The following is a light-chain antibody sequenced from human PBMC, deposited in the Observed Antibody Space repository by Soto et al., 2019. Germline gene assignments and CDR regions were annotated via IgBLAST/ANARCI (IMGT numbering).Light chain of an antibody. CDR2: EVT. CDR1: SSDIGNYNY. V-gene: IGLV2-8*01. Sequence: QAVVAQPPSASGSPGQSVTISCTGTSSDIGNYNYVSWYQQHPGKAPKLMIYEVTKRPSGVPDRFSGSKSGNTASLTVSGLQTDDEAHYYCSSYAGSNSLLFGGGTKVTVL. CDR3: SSYAGSNSLL. J-gene: IGLJ2*01.